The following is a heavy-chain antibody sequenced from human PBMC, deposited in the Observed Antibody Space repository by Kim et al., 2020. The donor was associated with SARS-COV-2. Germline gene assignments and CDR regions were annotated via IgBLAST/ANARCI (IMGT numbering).Heavy chain of an antibody. CDR3: ARSFIVVVPAARPDNWFDP. J-gene: IGHJ5*02. CDR1: GGSISSSSYY. Sequence: SETLSLTCTVSGGSISSSSYYWGWIRQPPGKGLEWIGSIYYSGSTYYNPSLKSRVTISVDTSKNQFSLKLSSVTAADTAVYYCARSFIVVVPAARPDNWFDPWGQGTLVTVSS. CDR2: IYYSGST. D-gene: IGHD2-2*01. V-gene: IGHV4-39*01.